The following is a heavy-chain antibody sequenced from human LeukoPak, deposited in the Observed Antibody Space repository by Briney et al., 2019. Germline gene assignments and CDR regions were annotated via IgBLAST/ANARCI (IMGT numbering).Heavy chain of an antibody. CDR3: GGAPAATAYWYDY. Sequence: PSETLSLTCTVSGGSISNGSCYWRWIRQPAGKGLECIGRIYTSGSTNYNPSLKSRITLSADTSTNQFALKLTSVTDADTAVYYCGGAPAATAYWYDYWGQGTLVTVSS. CDR2: IYTSGST. D-gene: IGHD6-25*01. V-gene: IGHV4-61*02. J-gene: IGHJ4*02. CDR1: GGSISNGSCY.